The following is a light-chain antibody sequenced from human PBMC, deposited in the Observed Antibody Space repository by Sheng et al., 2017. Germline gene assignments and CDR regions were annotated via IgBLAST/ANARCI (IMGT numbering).Light chain of an antibody. J-gene: IGLJ1*01. V-gene: IGLV2-11*01. CDR3: CAYAGSYTKV. CDR1: SSDVGRFDY. CDR2: DVS. Sequence: QSALTQPRLVSGSPGQSVTISCTGTSSDVGRFDYVSWYQQHPGRAPKLMIYDVSERPSGVPDRFSGSKSGNXASLTISGLQADDEADYYCCAYAGSYTKVFGTGTQVHRP.